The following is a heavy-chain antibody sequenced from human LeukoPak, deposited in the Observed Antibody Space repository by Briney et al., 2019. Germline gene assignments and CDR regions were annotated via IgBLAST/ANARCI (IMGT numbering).Heavy chain of an antibody. Sequence: GGSLRLSCAASGFTFSSYAMSWVRQAPGKGLEWVSAISGSGGSTYYADSVKGRFTISRDNSKNTLYLQMNSLRAEDTAVYYCAKYAVSRQQLVRYFDYWGQGTLVTVSS. J-gene: IGHJ4*02. CDR1: GFTFSSYA. D-gene: IGHD6-13*01. CDR2: ISGSGGST. V-gene: IGHV3-23*01. CDR3: AKYAVSRQQLVRYFDY.